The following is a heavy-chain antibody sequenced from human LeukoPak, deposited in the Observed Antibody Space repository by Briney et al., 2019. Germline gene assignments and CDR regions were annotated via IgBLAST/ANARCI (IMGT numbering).Heavy chain of an antibody. J-gene: IGHJ3*02. CDR1: GGSVSSGSYY. Sequence: SETLSLTCTVSGGSVSSGSYYWRWIRQPPGKGLEWIGYIYYSGSTNYNPSLKSRVTISVDTSKNQFSLKLSSVIAADTAVCYCARVITMIAVDAFDIWGQGTMVTVSS. D-gene: IGHD3-22*01. CDR2: IYYSGST. CDR3: ARVITMIAVDAFDI. V-gene: IGHV4-61*01.